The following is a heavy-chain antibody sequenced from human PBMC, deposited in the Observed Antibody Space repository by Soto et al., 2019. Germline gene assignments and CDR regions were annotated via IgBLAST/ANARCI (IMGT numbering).Heavy chain of an antibody. J-gene: IGHJ3*02. Sequence: GASVKVSCKASGGTFSSYAISWVRQAPGQGLEWMGGIIPIFGTANYAQKFQGRVTITADESTSTAYMELSSLRSEDTAVYYCAIEPTVTNDAFDIWGQGTMVAVSS. CDR2: IIPIFGTA. CDR1: GGTFSSYA. V-gene: IGHV1-69*13. CDR3: AIEPTVTNDAFDI. D-gene: IGHD4-17*01.